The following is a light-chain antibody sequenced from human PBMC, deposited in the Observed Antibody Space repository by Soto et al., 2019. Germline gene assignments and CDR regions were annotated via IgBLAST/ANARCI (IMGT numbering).Light chain of an antibody. Sequence: QLVLTQPPSVSGAPGQRVTISCTGGTSNIGAGYDVHWYQQLPGTVPKLLMYDNNNRPSGVPDRFSGSKSGTSASLAITGLQAEDEAEYYCQSYDSSLSGFVVFGGGTKLTVL. CDR1: TSNIGAGYD. J-gene: IGLJ2*01. CDR2: DNN. CDR3: QSYDSSLSGFVV. V-gene: IGLV1-40*01.